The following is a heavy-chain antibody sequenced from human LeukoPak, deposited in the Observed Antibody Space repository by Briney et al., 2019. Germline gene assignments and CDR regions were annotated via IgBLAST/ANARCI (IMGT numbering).Heavy chain of an antibody. CDR2: IYSGGST. J-gene: IGHJ4*02. CDR3: AKPPLD. V-gene: IGHV3-53*01. CDR1: GFTVSSNY. Sequence: GGSLRLSCAASGFTVSSNYMSWVRQAPGKGLEWVSTIYSGGSTNYADSVKGRFTISRDNSKNTVFLQMNGLRVEDTAVYYCAKPPLDWGLGTLVTVSS. D-gene: IGHD1-14*01.